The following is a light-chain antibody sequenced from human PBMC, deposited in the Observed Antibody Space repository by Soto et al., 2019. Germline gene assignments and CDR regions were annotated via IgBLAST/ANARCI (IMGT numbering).Light chain of an antibody. Sequence: EIVLTQSPGTLSLSPGERATLSCRASQSVISSYLAWYQQKPGQAPRLLIYGASSRATGIPDRFSGSGSGTDFTLTISSLEPEDFAVYYCQQRSNWPPVITFGQGTRLEIK. CDR3: QQRSNWPPVIT. V-gene: IGKV3D-20*02. CDR2: GAS. J-gene: IGKJ5*01. CDR1: QSVISSY.